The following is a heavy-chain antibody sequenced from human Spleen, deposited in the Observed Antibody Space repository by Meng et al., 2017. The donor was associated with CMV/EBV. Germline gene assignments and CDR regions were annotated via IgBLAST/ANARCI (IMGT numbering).Heavy chain of an antibody. CDR1: GFPFSNYW. CDR3: ARDGWQYHDDSDSLESRLY. J-gene: IGHJ4*02. Sequence: GESLKISCAASGFPFSNYWMTWVRQAPGKGLDWVANIKQDGSEKYYVDSLKGRFTISRDNAKNSLYLQMNSLRAEDTAVYYCARDGWQYHDDSDSLESRLYWGQGTLVTVSS. CDR2: IKQDGSEK. V-gene: IGHV3-7*01. D-gene: IGHD3-22*01.